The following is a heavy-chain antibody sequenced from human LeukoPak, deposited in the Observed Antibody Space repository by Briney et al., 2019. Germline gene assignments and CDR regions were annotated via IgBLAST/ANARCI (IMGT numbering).Heavy chain of an antibody. Sequence: PGRSLRLSCAASGFTFSTYGMHWVRQAPGKGLEWVAVIWFDGSNKYYADSVKGRFTISRDNSKNTLYLQMNSLRAEDTAVYYCARDRDWGCSYCSYWGQGTLVTVSS. J-gene: IGHJ4*02. CDR1: GFTFSTYG. V-gene: IGHV3-33*01. CDR3: ARDRDWGCSYCSY. CDR2: IWFDGSNK. D-gene: IGHD7-27*01.